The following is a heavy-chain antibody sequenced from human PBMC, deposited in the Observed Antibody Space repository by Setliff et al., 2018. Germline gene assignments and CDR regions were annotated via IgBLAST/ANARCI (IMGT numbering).Heavy chain of an antibody. J-gene: IGHJ4*02. CDR2: IYYSGST. CDR1: GGSISSHS. Sequence: PSETLSLTCTVSGGSISSHSWSWIRQPPGKGLEWIGSIYYSGSTNYNPSLKSRLTISVDTSKNQFSLKLISVTAADTAVYWCASERESASRQTYFDSWGQGTLVTVSS. D-gene: IGHD2-15*01. CDR3: ASERESASRQTYFDS. V-gene: IGHV4-59*11.